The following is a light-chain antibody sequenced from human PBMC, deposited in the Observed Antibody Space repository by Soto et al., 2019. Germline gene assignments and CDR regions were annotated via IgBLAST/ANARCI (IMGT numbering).Light chain of an antibody. CDR3: QQRSSWPWT. V-gene: IGKV3-11*01. CDR1: QSVSSY. CDR2: DVS. J-gene: IGKJ1*01. Sequence: EIVLTQSPATLSLSPGERATLSCRASQSVSSYLAWYQQKPGQAPRLLMYDVSNRATGIPASFSGSGSGTDFTLTITSIEPEVFAVYYCQQRSSWPWTFGQGTKLEIK.